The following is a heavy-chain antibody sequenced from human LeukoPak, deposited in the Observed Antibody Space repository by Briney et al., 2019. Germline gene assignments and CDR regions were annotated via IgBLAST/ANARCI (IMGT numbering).Heavy chain of an antibody. CDR1: GGSISSYY. Sequence: ASETLFLTCTVSGGSISSYYWSWIRQPPGKGLEWIGCIYYSGSTDYNPSLKSRVTISVDTSKNQFSLKLSSVTAADTAVYYCARGPNYPSPSPFDYWGQGTLVTVSS. J-gene: IGHJ4*02. CDR3: ARGPNYPSPSPFDY. D-gene: IGHD5-24*01. V-gene: IGHV4-59*08. CDR2: IYYSGST.